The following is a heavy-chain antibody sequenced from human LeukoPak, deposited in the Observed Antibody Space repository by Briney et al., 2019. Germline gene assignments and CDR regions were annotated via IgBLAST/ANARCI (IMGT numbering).Heavy chain of an antibody. CDR3: TRDQTPYY. Sequence: GGSLRLSCTASGFTFGDYAMTWVRQAPGKGLEWVGFIRSNLYGGTPEYAGSVKGRFTISRDDSNSIAYLEMDSLKTDDTAVYYCTRDQTPYYWGQGTLVTVSS. CDR1: GFTFGDYA. J-gene: IGHJ4*02. CDR2: IRSNLYGGTP. V-gene: IGHV3-49*04.